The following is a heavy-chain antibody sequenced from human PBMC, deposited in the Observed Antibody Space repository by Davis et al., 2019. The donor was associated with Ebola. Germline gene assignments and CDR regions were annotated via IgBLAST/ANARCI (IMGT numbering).Heavy chain of an antibody. V-gene: IGHV4-59*08. Sequence: MPSETLSLTCTVSGGSISSYYWSWIRQPPGKGLEWIGYIYYSGSTNYNPSLKSRVTISVDTSKNQFSLKLSSVTAADTAVYYCARHLSNCIGGSCYPPHYYGMDVWGQGTTVTVSS. CDR2: IYYSGST. CDR1: GGSISSYY. CDR3: ARHLSNCIGGSCYPPHYYGMDV. J-gene: IGHJ6*02. D-gene: IGHD2-15*01.